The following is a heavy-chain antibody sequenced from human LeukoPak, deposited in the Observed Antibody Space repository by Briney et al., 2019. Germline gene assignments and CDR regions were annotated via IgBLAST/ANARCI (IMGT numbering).Heavy chain of an antibody. D-gene: IGHD3-16*01. CDR1: GGSFSGYY. V-gene: IGHV4-34*01. CDR2: INHSGST. CDR3: AANIMGSAWSY. Sequence: SETLSLTCAVYGGSFSGYYWSWIRQPPGKGLEWIGEINHSGSTNYNPSLKSRVTISVDTSKNQFSLKLSSVTAADTAVYYCAANIMGSAWSYWGQGTLVTVSS. J-gene: IGHJ4*02.